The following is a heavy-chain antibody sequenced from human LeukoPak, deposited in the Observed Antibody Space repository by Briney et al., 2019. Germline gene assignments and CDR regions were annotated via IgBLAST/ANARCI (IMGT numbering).Heavy chain of an antibody. CDR3: ARAIYDSSGYYFDY. Sequence: GGSLRPSCAASGFTFSSYEMNWVRQAPGKGLEWVSYISSSGSTINYADSVKGRFTISRDNAKNSLYLQMNSLRAEDTAVYYRARAIYDSSGYYFDYWGQGTLVTVSS. V-gene: IGHV3-48*03. J-gene: IGHJ4*02. D-gene: IGHD3-22*01. CDR2: ISSSGSTI. CDR1: GFTFSSYE.